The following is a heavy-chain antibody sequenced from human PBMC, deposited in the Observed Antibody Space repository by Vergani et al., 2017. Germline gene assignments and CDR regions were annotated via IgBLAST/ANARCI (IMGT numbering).Heavy chain of an antibody. Sequence: EVQLVESGGGLVKPGGSLRLSCAASGFTFSNAWMSWVRQAPGKGVEWVGRIKSKTDGGTTDYAAPVKSRFTISRDESKNTLYLQMNSLKTEDTAVYYCTTSYTLICDYWGQGTLVTVSS. CDR3: TTSYTLICDY. V-gene: IGHV3-15*01. CDR1: GFTFSNAW. CDR2: IKSKTDGGTT. D-gene: IGHD2-2*02. J-gene: IGHJ4*02.